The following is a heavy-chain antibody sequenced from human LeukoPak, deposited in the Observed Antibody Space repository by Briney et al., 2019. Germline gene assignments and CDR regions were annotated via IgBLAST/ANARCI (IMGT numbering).Heavy chain of an antibody. CDR1: GFTFSSYT. J-gene: IGHJ1*01. CDR3: AKDQGIQLWLKYFQH. V-gene: IGHV3-21*04. CDR2: ISSSSSST. D-gene: IGHD5-18*01. Sequence: GGSLRLSCVASGFTFSSYTMSWVRQAPGKGLEWVSAISSSSSSTSYADSVKGRFTISRDNAKNSLFLQINSLRAEDTAVYYRAKDQGIQLWLKYFQHWGQGTLVTVSS.